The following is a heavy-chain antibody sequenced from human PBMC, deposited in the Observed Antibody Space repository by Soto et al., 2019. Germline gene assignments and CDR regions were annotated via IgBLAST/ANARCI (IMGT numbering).Heavy chain of an antibody. J-gene: IGHJ4*02. CDR3: ARASGYCSGGTCFPFDY. Sequence: QLQLQESGSGLVKPSQTLSLTCAVSGGSISSGTYSWNWIRQPPGKGLEWIGYIYHSGSFYYNPCLTSRVTISLDRSNTQCSLNRRSVTAADTAVYYCARASGYCSGGTCFPFDYGGRGTLVTVSS. CDR1: GGSISSGTYS. D-gene: IGHD2-15*01. CDR2: IYHSGSF. V-gene: IGHV4-30-2*01.